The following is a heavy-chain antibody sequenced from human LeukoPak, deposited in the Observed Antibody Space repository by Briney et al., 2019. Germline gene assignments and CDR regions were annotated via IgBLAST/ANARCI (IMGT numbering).Heavy chain of an antibody. D-gene: IGHD2-15*01. Sequence: SETLSLTCSVSGGSIFTHYWSWVRQPPGKGLEWIGYIYYTGETRSNPSLKSRVTMSIDTSKNQFSLTLSSVTAADTAVYYCARVKRDCSGGSCYSYDYWGQGTLVTVSS. CDR1: GGSIFTHY. CDR2: IYYTGET. J-gene: IGHJ4*02. CDR3: ARVKRDCSGGSCYSYDY. V-gene: IGHV4-59*08.